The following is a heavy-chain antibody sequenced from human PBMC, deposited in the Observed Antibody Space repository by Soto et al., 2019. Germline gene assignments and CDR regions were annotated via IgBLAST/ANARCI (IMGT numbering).Heavy chain of an antibody. CDR1: GFTFSHYS. CDR2: ISSSSSYI. CDR3: ARENIVVVAAAGYGMDV. D-gene: IGHD2-2*01. Sequence: GGSLRLSCAASGFTFSHYSMNWVRQAPGKGLEWVSSISSSSSYIYYADSVKGRFTISRDNAKNSLYLQMNSLRAEDTAVYYCARENIVVVAAAGYGMDVWGQGTTVTVSS. J-gene: IGHJ6*02. V-gene: IGHV3-21*01.